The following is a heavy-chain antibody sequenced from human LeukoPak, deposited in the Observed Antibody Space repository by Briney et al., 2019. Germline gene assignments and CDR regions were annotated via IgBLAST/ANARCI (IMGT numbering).Heavy chain of an antibody. CDR1: GVSVSTYY. Sequence: SETLSLTCSVSGVSVSTYYWSWIRQPPGKGLEWIAYVSYSGGTNYIPSLESRVTISLDTSKNQFSLKLSSVTAADTAVYFCARGERPGLDYWGQGTLVTVSS. CDR3: ARGERPGLDY. CDR2: VSYSGGT. J-gene: IGHJ4*02. D-gene: IGHD2-2*01. V-gene: IGHV4-59*02.